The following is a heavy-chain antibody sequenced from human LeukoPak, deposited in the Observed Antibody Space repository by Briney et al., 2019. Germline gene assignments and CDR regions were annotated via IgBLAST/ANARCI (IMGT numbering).Heavy chain of an antibody. Sequence: SETLSLTCTVSGGSISSGGYYWSWIRQHPGKGLEWIGYIYYSGSTYYNPSLKSRVTISVDTSKDQFSLKLSSVTAADTAVYYCARCGKDGDYVQNWGQGTLVTVSS. J-gene: IGHJ4*02. CDR1: GGSISSGGYY. D-gene: IGHD4-17*01. V-gene: IGHV4-31*03. CDR2: IYYSGST. CDR3: ARCGKDGDYVQN.